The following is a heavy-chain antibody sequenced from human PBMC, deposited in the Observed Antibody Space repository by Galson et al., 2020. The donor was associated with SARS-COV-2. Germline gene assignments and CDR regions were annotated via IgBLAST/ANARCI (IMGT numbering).Heavy chain of an antibody. D-gene: IGHD5-12*01. Sequence: GESLKISCAASGFTISHFGMHWVRQAPGKGLEWVAALSSDGSNKYYIDSVKGRLTISRDTSKNTLYLEMDSLRPEDTALYYCARNVDPGWHWFFDLWGRGTLVTVSS. V-gene: IGHV3-30*03. CDR1: GFTISHFG. CDR3: ARNVDPGWHWFFDL. J-gene: IGHJ2*01. CDR2: LSSDGSNK.